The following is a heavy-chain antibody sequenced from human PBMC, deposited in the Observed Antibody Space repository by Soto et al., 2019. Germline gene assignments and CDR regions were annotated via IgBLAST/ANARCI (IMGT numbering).Heavy chain of an antibody. V-gene: IGHV4-59*01. Sequence: QVQLQESGPGLVKPSETLSLTCTVSGGSISSYYWSWIRQPPGKGLEWIGYIYYSGSTNYNPSLKSRVTISVDTSKNQCSLKLSSVTAADTAVYYCAGVDTAMVTVGDWGQGTLVTVSS. CDR3: AGVDTAMVTVGD. J-gene: IGHJ4*02. CDR2: IYYSGST. D-gene: IGHD5-18*01. CDR1: GGSISSYY.